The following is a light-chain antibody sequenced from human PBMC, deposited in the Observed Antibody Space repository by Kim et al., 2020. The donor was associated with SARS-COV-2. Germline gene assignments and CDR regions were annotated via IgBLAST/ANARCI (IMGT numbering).Light chain of an antibody. CDR3: QQYNNWPT. CDR1: QSGSSN. CDR2: GAS. Sequence: LSGAPGARAALSCRASQSGSSNLAWYQQKPGQAPRLLIYGASTRATGIARFSGSGSGTEFTLTISSLQSEDFAVYYCQQYNNWPTFGQGTKVDIK. V-gene: IGKV3D-15*01. J-gene: IGKJ1*01.